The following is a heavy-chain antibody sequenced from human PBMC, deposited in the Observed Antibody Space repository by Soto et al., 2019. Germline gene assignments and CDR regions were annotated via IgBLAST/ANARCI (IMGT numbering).Heavy chain of an antibody. V-gene: IGHV1-69*13. CDR2: IIPIFGTA. CDR1: GGTFSSYA. D-gene: IGHD5-12*01. J-gene: IGHJ4*02. Sequence: SVKVSCKASGGTFSSYAISWVRQAPGQGLEWMGGIIPIFGTANYAQKFQGRVTITADESTSTAYMELSSLRSEDTAVYYCARDGRDGYNSDDWGQGTLVTVAS. CDR3: ARDGRDGYNSDD.